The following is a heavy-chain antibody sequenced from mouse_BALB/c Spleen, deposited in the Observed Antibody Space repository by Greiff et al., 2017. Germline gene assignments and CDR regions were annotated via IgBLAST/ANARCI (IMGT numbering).Heavy chain of an antibody. D-gene: IGHD1-2*01. CDR1: GFSLTGYG. CDR2: IWGDGST. Sequence: VQGVESGPGLVAPSQSLSITCTVSGFSLTGYGVNWVRQPPGKGLEWLGMIWGDGSTDYNSALKSRLSISKDNSKSQVFLKMNSLQTDDTARYYCARDPGYGYPYWYFDVWGAGTTVTVSS. V-gene: IGHV2-6-7*01. J-gene: IGHJ1*01. CDR3: ARDPGYGYPYWYFDV.